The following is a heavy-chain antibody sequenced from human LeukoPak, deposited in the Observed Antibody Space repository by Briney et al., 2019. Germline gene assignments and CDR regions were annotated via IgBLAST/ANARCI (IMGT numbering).Heavy chain of an antibody. CDR1: GYTFTNYD. Sequence: GASVKVSCKASGYTFTNYDINWVRQATRQGLEWMGWVNPNSGNRGYAQKFQGRLTITRNTSISTAYLDLSSLRSDDTAVYYCARGTISGSRSFDPWGQGTLVTVSS. CDR2: VNPNSGNR. V-gene: IGHV1-8*03. CDR3: ARGTISGSRSFDP. J-gene: IGHJ5*02. D-gene: IGHD3-9*01.